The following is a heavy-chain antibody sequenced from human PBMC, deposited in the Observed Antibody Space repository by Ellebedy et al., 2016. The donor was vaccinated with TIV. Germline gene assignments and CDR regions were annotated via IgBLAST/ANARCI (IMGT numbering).Heavy chain of an antibody. J-gene: IGHJ4*02. D-gene: IGHD4-17*01. V-gene: IGHV3-23*01. Sequence: GESLKISCAASGFTFSSYAMSWVRQAPGKGLEWVSSISGNGGRTDYAHSVKGRFTISKDNSNNSLYLQMNSLRAEDTAVYYCAKDFIYGDYADYWGQGTLVTVSS. CDR1: GFTFSSYA. CDR3: AKDFIYGDYADY. CDR2: ISGNGGRT.